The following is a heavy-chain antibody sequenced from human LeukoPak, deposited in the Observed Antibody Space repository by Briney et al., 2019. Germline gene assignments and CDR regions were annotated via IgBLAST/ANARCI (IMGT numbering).Heavy chain of an antibody. CDR2: IKSQAGGETT. D-gene: IGHD3-10*01. V-gene: IGHV3-15*01. CDR3: LWVRKMVGGFDT. Sequence: GGSLRLSCAGSGFXFTDAWMSWVRQAPGKGLEWLGRIKSQAGGETTDYAAPVKGRFTISRDDSKNTLFLQMNSLQTDDTALYYCLWVRKMVGGFDTWGQGTLVTVSS. J-gene: IGHJ4*02. CDR1: GFXFTDAW.